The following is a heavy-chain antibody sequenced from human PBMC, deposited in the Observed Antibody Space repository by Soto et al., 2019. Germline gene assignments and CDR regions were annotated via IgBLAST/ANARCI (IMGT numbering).Heavy chain of an antibody. Sequence: GESLKISCKGSGYSFTNYWIGWVRQMPGKGLEWMGIIYPGDSEIKYSPSFQGQVTISADKSITTAYLQWSSLEDSDTAVYYCARRPTIQQRVPENSGGFDYWGQGTQVTVSS. CDR3: ARRPTIQQRVPENSGGFDY. V-gene: IGHV5-51*01. CDR2: IYPGDSEI. J-gene: IGHJ4*02. CDR1: GYSFTNYW. D-gene: IGHD6-13*01.